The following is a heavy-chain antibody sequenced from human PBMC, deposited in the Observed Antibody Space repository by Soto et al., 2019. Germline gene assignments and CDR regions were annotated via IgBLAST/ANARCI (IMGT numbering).Heavy chain of an antibody. CDR3: ARGPPVVWLGSDYYYMDV. J-gene: IGHJ6*03. CDR2: INSDGSST. D-gene: IGHD6-19*01. CDR1: GFTFSSYW. Sequence: GESLKISCAASGFTFSSYWMHWVRQAPGKGLVWVSRINSDGSSTSYADSVKGRFTISRDNAKNTLYLQMNSLRAEDTAVYSCARGPPVVWLGSDYYYMDVWGKGTTVTVSS. V-gene: IGHV3-74*01.